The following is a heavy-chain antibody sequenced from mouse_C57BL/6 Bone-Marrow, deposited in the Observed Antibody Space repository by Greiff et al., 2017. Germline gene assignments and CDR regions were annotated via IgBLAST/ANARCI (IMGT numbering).Heavy chain of an antibody. CDR1: GFSLTSYA. CDR2: IWTGGGT. CDR3: ACQTPYGKDAMDY. D-gene: IGHD1-1*01. V-gene: IGHV2-9-1*01. Sequence: VQLQQSGPGLVAPSQSLSITCTVSGFSLTSYAISWVRQPPGKGLEWLGVIWTGGGTNYNSALKSRLSISKDNSKSQVFLKMNSLQTDDTARYYCACQTPYGKDAMDYWGQGTSVTVSS. J-gene: IGHJ4*01.